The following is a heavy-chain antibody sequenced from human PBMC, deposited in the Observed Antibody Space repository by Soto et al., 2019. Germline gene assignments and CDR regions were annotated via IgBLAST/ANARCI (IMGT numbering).Heavy chain of an antibody. CDR1: GFTFSSYA. CDR2: ISYDGSNK. V-gene: IGHV3-30-3*01. Sequence: GGSLRLSCAASGFTFSSYAMHWVRQAPGKGLEWVAVISYDGSNKYYADSVKGRFTISRDNSKNTLYLQMNSLRAEDTAVYYCARDVLTGYYYYYYYGMDVWGQGTTVTVYS. CDR3: ARDVLTGYYYYYYYGMDV. D-gene: IGHD3-9*01. J-gene: IGHJ6*02.